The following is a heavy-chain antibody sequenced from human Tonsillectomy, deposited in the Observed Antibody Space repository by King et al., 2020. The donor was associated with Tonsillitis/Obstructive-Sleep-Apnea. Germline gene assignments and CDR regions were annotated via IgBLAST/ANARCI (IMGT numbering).Heavy chain of an antibody. V-gene: IGHV4-34*01. Sequence: VQLQQWGAGLLKPSETLSLTCAVYGGSFSGYYWSWIRQPPGKGLEWIGEINHSGSTNYNPSLKSRVTISVDTSKNQFSLKLSSVTAADTAVYYCAGARDARVSNYYYYYYMDVWGKGTTVTVS. CDR1: GGSFSGYY. J-gene: IGHJ6*03. CDR3: AGARDARVSNYYYYYYMDV. CDR2: INHSGST. D-gene: IGHD3-10*02.